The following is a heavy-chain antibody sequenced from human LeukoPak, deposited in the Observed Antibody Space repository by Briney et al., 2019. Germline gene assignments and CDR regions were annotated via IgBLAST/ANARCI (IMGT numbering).Heavy chain of an antibody. D-gene: IGHD2/OR15-2a*01. Sequence: PGGSLRLSCAASGFIFSSYTMSWVRQAPGKGLKWVGFIRSKAYGGTTEYAASVKGRFTISRDDSKSIAYLQMNSLKTEDTAVYYCTRDRLLEYYFDYWGQGTLVTVSS. CDR2: IRSKAYGGTT. CDR3: TRDRLLEYYFDY. J-gene: IGHJ4*02. CDR1: GFIFSSYT. V-gene: IGHV3-49*04.